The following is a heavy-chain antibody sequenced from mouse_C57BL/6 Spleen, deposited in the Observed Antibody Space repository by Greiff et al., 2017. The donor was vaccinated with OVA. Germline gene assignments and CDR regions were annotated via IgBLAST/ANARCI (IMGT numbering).Heavy chain of an antibody. Sequence: EVQLQQSGPELVKPGASVKISCKASGYTFTDYYMNWVKQSHGKSLEWIGDINPNNGGTSYNQKFKGKATLTVDKSSSTAYMELRSLTSEDSAVYYCATGIYDYVSWGQGTLVTVSA. CDR2: INPNNGGT. CDR1: GYTFTDYY. J-gene: IGHJ3*01. V-gene: IGHV1-26*01. CDR3: ATGIYDYVS. D-gene: IGHD2-4*01.